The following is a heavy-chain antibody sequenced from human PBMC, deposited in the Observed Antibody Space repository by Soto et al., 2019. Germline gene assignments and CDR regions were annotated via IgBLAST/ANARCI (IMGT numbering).Heavy chain of an antibody. CDR1: GGTFSSYA. CDR3: ARVRSGTMGTYYYGMDV. V-gene: IGHV1-69*06. J-gene: IGHJ6*02. D-gene: IGHD2-2*01. Sequence: QVQLVQSGAEVKKPGSSVKVSCKASGGTFSSYAISWVRQAPGQGLEWLGGIIPIFGTANYAQKFQGRVTITADKSTSTAYRELSSLRSEDTAVYYCARVRSGTMGTYYYGMDVWGQGTTVTVSS. CDR2: IIPIFGTA.